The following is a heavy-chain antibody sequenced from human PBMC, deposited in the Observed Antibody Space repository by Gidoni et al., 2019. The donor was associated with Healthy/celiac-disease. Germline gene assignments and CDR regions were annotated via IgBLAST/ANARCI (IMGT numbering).Heavy chain of an antibody. CDR2: INPNSGGT. CDR1: GYTFTGYY. D-gene: IGHD6-19*01. V-gene: IGHV1-2*02. Sequence: QVQLVQSGAEVKKPGASVKVSCKASGYTFTGYYMHWVRQAPGQGLEWMGWINPNSGGTNYAQKFQGRVTMTRDTSISTAYMELSRLRSDDTAVYYCARESIDSQWLALYYGMDVWGQGTTVTVSS. CDR3: ARESIDSQWLALYYGMDV. J-gene: IGHJ6*02.